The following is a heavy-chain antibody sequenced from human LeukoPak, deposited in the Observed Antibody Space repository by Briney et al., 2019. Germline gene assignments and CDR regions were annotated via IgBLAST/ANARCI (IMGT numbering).Heavy chain of an antibody. J-gene: IGHJ4*02. CDR3: ARGVYYYDSSGYLFNY. CDR2: IYSGGST. CDR1: GFTVSSNY. V-gene: IGHV3-53*01. Sequence: GGSLRLSCAASGFTVSSNYMSWVRQAPGKALEWVSVIYSGGSTYYADSVKGRFTISRDNSKNTLYLQMNSLRAEDTAVYYCARGVYYYDSSGYLFNYWGQGTLVTVSS. D-gene: IGHD3-22*01.